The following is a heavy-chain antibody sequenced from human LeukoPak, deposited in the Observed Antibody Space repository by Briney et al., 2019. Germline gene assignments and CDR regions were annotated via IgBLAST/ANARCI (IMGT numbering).Heavy chain of an antibody. CDR1: GGSISSSNW. CDR3: ARRFCGELVLSNYYYMDV. J-gene: IGHJ6*03. Sequence: PSGTLSLTCAVSGGSISSSNWWSWVRQPPGKGLEWIGEIYHSGSTNYNPSLKSRVTIAVDRSKNQFSLTLSSVTAADTVVYYCARRFCGELVLSNYYYMDVWGKGTTVTISS. V-gene: IGHV4-4*02. CDR2: IYHSGST. D-gene: IGHD2-21*01.